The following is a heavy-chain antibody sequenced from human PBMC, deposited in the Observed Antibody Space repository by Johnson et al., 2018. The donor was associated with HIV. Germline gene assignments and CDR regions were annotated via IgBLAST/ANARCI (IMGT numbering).Heavy chain of an antibody. D-gene: IGHD3-3*01. J-gene: IGHJ3*02. Sequence: VQLVESGGGLVKPGGSLRLSCVASGFTFDDYAMHWVRQAPGKGLEWVSGISWNSGSIGYADSVKGRFTISRDNAKNSLYLQMNSLRSEDTAVYYCAKDVLRFLESRLNAFDIWGQGTMVTVSS. CDR3: AKDVLRFLESRLNAFDI. CDR1: GFTFDDYA. CDR2: ISWNSGSI. V-gene: IGHV3-9*01.